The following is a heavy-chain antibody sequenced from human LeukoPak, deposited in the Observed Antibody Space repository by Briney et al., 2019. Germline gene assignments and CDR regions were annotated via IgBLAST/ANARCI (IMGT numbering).Heavy chain of an antibody. CDR1: GYSISSGYY. J-gene: IGHJ4*02. D-gene: IGHD6-6*01. V-gene: IGHV4-38-2*02. Sequence: ASGTLSLTCTVSGYSISSGYYWGWIRQPPGKGLEWIGSIYHSGSTYYNPSLKSRVTISVDTSKNQFSLKLSSVTAADTAVYYCARGEYSSSGGTFRYFDYWGQGTLVTVSS. CDR2: IYHSGST. CDR3: ARGEYSSSGGTFRYFDY.